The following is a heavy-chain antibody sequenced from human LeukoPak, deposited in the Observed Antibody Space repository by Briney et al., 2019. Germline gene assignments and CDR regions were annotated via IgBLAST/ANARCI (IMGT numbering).Heavy chain of an antibody. CDR3: ARIAMVAATQWFDP. J-gene: IGHJ5*02. D-gene: IGHD2-15*01. CDR2: MNPNSGNT. CDR1: GYTFTSYD. V-gene: IGHV1-8*01. Sequence: GASVKVSCKASGYTFTSYDINWVRQATGQGLEWMGWMNPNSGNTGYAQKFQGRVTMTRNTSISTAYMELSSLRSEDTAVYYCARIAMVAATQWFDPWGQGTLVTVSS.